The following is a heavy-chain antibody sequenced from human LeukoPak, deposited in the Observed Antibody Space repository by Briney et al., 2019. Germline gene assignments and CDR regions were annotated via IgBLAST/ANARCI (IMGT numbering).Heavy chain of an antibody. CDR2: ISAYNGNT. Sequence: GASVTVSCKASGYTFTSYGISWVRQAPGQGLEWMGWISAYNGNTNYAQKLQGRVTMTTDTSTSTAYMELRSLRSDDTAVYYCAGIVAAAGTTAIIWFDPWGQGTLVTVSS. V-gene: IGHV1-18*01. J-gene: IGHJ5*02. CDR1: GYTFTSYG. D-gene: IGHD6-13*01. CDR3: AGIVAAAGTTAIIWFDP.